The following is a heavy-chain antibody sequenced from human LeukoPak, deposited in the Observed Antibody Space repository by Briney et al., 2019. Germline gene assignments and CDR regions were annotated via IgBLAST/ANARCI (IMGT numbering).Heavy chain of an antibody. V-gene: IGHV4-34*01. J-gene: IGHJ5*02. CDR1: GGSISSYY. CDR2: INHSGST. Sequence: SETLSLTCTVSGGSISSYYWSWIRQPPGKGLEWIGEINHSGSTNYNPSLKSRVTISVDTPKNQFSLKLSSVTAADTAVYYCARDPAVAGTRNWFDPWGQGTLVTVSS. CDR3: ARDPAVAGTRNWFDP. D-gene: IGHD6-19*01.